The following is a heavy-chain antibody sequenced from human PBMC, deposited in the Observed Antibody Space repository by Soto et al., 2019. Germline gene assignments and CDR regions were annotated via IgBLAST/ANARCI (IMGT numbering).Heavy chain of an antibody. CDR3: ARAAAIWFGELLYRNYYYYGMDV. Sequence: ASVKVSCKASGYTFTGYYMHWLRQAPGQGLEWMGWINPNSGGTNYAQKFQGWVTMTRDTSISTAYMELSRLRSDDTAVYYCARAAAIWFGELLYRNYYYYGMDVWGQGTTVTVSS. D-gene: IGHD3-10*01. J-gene: IGHJ6*02. CDR2: INPNSGGT. CDR1: GYTFTGYY. V-gene: IGHV1-2*04.